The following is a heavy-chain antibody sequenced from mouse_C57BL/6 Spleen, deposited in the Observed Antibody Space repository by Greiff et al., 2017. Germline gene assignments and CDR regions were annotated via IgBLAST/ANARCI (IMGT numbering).Heavy chain of an antibody. V-gene: IGHV5-6*01. CDR1: GFTFSSYG. CDR3: ARSLGDLVYGSDYDFDV. Sequence: EVKLVESGGDLVKPGGSLKLSCAASGFTFSSYGMSWVRQTPDKRLEWVATISSGGSYTYYPDSVKGRFTISRDNAKNTLYLQMRSLKSEETAMYDCARSLGDLVYGSDYDFDVWGTGTTVTVSS. J-gene: IGHJ1*03. CDR2: ISSGGSYT. D-gene: IGHD1-1*01.